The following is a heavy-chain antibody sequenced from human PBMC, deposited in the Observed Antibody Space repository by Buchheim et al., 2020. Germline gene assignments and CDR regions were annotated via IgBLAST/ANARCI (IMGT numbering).Heavy chain of an antibody. CDR3: GRGQQSFDP. J-gene: IGHJ5*02. CDR2: INAGSGNT. V-gene: IGHV1-3*01. Sequence: QILLVQSGAEVKKPGASVKVSCKASGYSFTNYAMHWVRQAPGQRLEWMGLINAGSGNTKYSQKFQDRVTFTRDTSASTVYLELSSLTSEDTAVYYCGRGQQSFDPWGQGTL. D-gene: IGHD6-13*01. CDR1: GYSFTNYA.